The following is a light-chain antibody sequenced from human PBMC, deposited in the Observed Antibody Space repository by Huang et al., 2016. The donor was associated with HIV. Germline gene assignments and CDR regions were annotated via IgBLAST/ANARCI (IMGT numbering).Light chain of an antibody. J-gene: IGKJ4*02. CDR2: GAS. V-gene: IGKV3-20*01. CDR3: LQYDRSPLT. CDR1: QSLGDTY. Sequence: EVLLTQSPGTLSLSPGERASLSSRASQSLGDTYLAWYQQRPGQAPRLLSYGASSRATGIPDRFSGSGSGTDFTLTINRLEPQDFVVYFCLQYDRSPLTCGGGTKVEL.